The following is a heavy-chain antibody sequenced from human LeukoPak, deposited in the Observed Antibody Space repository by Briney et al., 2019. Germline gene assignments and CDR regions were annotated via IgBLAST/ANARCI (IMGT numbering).Heavy chain of an antibody. CDR3: ARVHQGGGSCYSICAVGAFDI. CDR1: GFTFYDYG. J-gene: IGHJ3*02. CDR2: INWNGGST. V-gene: IGHV3-20*03. Sequence: PAGSLRRYSAASGFTFYDYGMSWDRQAPGQGLEWITGINWNGGSTGYADSVKGRFTISRDNAKNSLYLQMNSLRAEDTALYYCARVHQGGGSCYSICAVGAFDIWGQGTMVTVSS. D-gene: IGHD2-15*01.